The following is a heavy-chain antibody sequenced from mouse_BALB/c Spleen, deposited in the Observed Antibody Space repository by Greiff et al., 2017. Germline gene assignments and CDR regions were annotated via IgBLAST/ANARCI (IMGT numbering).Heavy chain of an antibody. D-gene: IGHD1-1*01. V-gene: IGHV2-9-2*01. Sequence: QVQLMESGPGLVAPSQSLSITCTVSGFSLTSYDISWIRQPPGKGLEWLGVICTGGGTNYNSAFMSRLSISKDNSKSQVFLKMNSLQTDDTATYYCVREESYYYGSSPAWFAYWGQGTLVTVSA. CDR1: GFSLTSYD. J-gene: IGHJ3*01. CDR2: ICTGGGT. CDR3: VREESYYYGSSPAWFAY.